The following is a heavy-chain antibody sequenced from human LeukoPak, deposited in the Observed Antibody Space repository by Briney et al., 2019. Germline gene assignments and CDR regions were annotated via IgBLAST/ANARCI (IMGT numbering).Heavy chain of an antibody. Sequence: ASVKVSCKASGGTFSSYAISWVRQAPGQGLEWMGGIIPIFGTANYAQKFQGRVTITTDESTSTAYMELSSLRSEDTAVYYCARESPPSCGWDSGLNYFDYWGQGTLVTVSS. CDR1: GGTFSSYA. CDR3: ARESPPSCGWDSGLNYFDY. J-gene: IGHJ4*02. D-gene: IGHD6-19*01. V-gene: IGHV1-69*05. CDR2: IIPIFGTA.